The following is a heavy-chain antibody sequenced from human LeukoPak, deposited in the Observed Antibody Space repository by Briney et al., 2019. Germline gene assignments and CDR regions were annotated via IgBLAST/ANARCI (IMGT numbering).Heavy chain of an antibody. Sequence: ASVKVSCKASGYTFTSYDINWVRQATGQGLEWRGWMNPNSGNTGYAQKFQGRVTITRNASISTAYMELSSLRSEDTAVYYCARDLNPQTGFDPWGQGTLVTVSS. V-gene: IGHV1-8*03. CDR2: MNPNSGNT. D-gene: IGHD1-14*01. CDR1: GYTFTSYD. CDR3: ARDLNPQTGFDP. J-gene: IGHJ5*02.